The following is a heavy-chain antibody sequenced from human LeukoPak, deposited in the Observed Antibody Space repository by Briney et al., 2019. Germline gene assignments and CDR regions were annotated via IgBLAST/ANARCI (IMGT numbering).Heavy chain of an antibody. V-gene: IGHV4-34*01. J-gene: IGHJ4*02. Sequence: SETLSLTCAVYGGSFRGYYWSWIRQPPGKGREGIGVINHSGSTNYDPSLKSRVTISVDTSKNQFSLKLSSVTAADTAVYYCARGGGITMIVVVTAPFDYWGQGTLVTVSS. D-gene: IGHD3-22*01. CDR3: ARGGGITMIVVVTAPFDY. CDR1: GGSFRGYY. CDR2: INHSGST.